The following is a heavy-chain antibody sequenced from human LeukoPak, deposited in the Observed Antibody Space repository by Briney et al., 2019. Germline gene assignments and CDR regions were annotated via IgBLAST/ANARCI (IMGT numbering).Heavy chain of an antibody. J-gene: IGHJ4*02. CDR3: ASPRWYYDSSGYLFDY. Sequence: GASVKVSFKASGGTFSIYAISWVRQAPGQGLELMGSIIPILGIANYAQKFQGRVTITADKSTSTAYMELSSLRSEDTAVYYCASPRWYYDSSGYLFDYWGQGTLVTVSS. D-gene: IGHD3-22*01. CDR1: GGTFSIYA. V-gene: IGHV1-69*04. CDR2: IIPILGIA.